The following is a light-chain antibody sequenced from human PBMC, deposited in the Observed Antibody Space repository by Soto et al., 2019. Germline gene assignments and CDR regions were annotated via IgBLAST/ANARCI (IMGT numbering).Light chain of an antibody. Sequence: EIVLTQSPATLSVSAGDRATLSCRASQGISDNLAWYQEKPGQAPRLLIYGASSRATGIPARFSGGGSGTDFTLTISSLQSEDFAVYYCQQYGNGPRTCGQGTKVDI. CDR3: QQYGNGPRT. CDR1: QGISDN. CDR2: GAS. J-gene: IGKJ1*01. V-gene: IGKV3D-15*01.